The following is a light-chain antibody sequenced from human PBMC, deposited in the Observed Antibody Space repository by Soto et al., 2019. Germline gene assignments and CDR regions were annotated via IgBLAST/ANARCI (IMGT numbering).Light chain of an antibody. V-gene: IGKV3-11*01. J-gene: IGKJ4*01. CDR3: QQRSNWPLT. CDR2: DAS. Sequence: EVVLTQSPATLSLSPGESATLSCRASQSVRSYLAWYQQKLGQAPRLLIYDASNRATGIPARFSGSGSGTDFTLTISSLEPEDFAVYFCQQRSNWPLTFGGGTKVEIK. CDR1: QSVRSY.